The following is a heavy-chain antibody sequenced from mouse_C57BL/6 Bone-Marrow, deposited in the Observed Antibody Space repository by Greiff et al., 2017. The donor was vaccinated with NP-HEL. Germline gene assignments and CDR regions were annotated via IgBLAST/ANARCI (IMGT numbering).Heavy chain of an antibody. V-gene: IGHV1-81*01. Sequence: QVQLQQSGAELARPGASVKLSCQASGYTFTSYGISWVKQRPGQGLEWIGEIYPRSGDTYYHQKFKGKATLTAAKSSSTAYMELRCLTSEYSAVYFCADGPFDYWGQGTTLTVSS. D-gene: IGHD2-3*01. CDR1: GYTFTSYG. CDR2: IYPRSGDT. J-gene: IGHJ2*01. CDR3: ADGPFDY.